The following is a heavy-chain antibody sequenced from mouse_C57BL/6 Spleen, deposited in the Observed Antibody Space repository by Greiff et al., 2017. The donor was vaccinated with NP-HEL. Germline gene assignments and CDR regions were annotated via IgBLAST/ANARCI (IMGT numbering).Heavy chain of an antibody. Sequence: EVQLVESEGGLVQPGRSMKLSCTASGFTFSDYYMAWVRQVPEKGLEWVANINYDGSSTYYLDSLKSRFIISRDNAKNILYLQMSSLKSEDTATYYCARGHYGSSYGAMDYWGQGTSVTVSS. V-gene: IGHV5-16*01. CDR1: GFTFSDYY. D-gene: IGHD1-1*01. CDR3: ARGHYGSSYGAMDY. J-gene: IGHJ4*01. CDR2: INYDGSST.